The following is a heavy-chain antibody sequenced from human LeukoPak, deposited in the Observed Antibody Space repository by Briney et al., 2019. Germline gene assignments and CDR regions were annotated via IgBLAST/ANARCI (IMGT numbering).Heavy chain of an antibody. V-gene: IGHV3-23*01. CDR1: GFTFSSYA. CDR3: AKDWFYFDY. J-gene: IGHJ4*02. D-gene: IGHD3-10*01. CDR2: FSRSGGSP. Sequence: PGGSLRLSCVASGFTFSSYAMSWVRQAPGKGLEWVSAFSRSGGSPYYADSVNGRFTISRGDSKSTLYLQMNSLRVEDTALYYCAKDWFYFDYWGQGTLVTVSS.